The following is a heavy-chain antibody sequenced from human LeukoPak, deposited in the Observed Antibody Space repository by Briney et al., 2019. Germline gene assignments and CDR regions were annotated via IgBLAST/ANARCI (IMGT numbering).Heavy chain of an antibody. J-gene: IGHJ4*02. D-gene: IGHD4-23*01. CDR1: GFTFSSYW. Sequence: GGSLRLSCAASGFTFSSYWMHWVRQAPGKGLVWVSRINSDGSSTSYADSVKGRFTISRDNAKNTLYLQMNSLRAEDTAVYYCARVYGGYLGYFDYWGQGTLVTVSS. CDR3: ARVYGGYLGYFDY. CDR2: INSDGSST. V-gene: IGHV3-74*01.